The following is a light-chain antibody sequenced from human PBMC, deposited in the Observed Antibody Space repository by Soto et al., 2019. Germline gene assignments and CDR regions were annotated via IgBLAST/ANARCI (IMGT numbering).Light chain of an antibody. V-gene: IGKV2-30*01. CDR1: QSSVYSDGNTY. CDR2: KVS. J-gene: IGKJ5*01. CDR3: MQGTHWPLA. Sequence: DGVRTQGPVSPSLTGGDRASVACRWGQSSVYSDGNTYLNWFQKRPGQSPRRLIYKVSNRASGVPDRFSGSWSGTDAPLKISRVEAEDGGVYCCMQGTHWPLAFGQGTKLEI.